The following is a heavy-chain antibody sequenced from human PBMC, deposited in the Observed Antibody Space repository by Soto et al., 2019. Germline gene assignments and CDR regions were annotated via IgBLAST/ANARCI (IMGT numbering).Heavy chain of an antibody. CDR3: ARLVGATQSGWFDP. CDR1: GYSISSGYY. V-gene: IGHV4-38-2*01. Sequence: ASETLSLTCAVSGYSISSGYYWGWIRQPPGKGLEWIGSIYHSGSTYYNPSLKSRVTISVDTSKNQFSLKLSSVTAADTAVYYCARLVGATQSGWFDPWGQGTLVTVSS. D-gene: IGHD1-26*01. J-gene: IGHJ5*02. CDR2: IYHSGST.